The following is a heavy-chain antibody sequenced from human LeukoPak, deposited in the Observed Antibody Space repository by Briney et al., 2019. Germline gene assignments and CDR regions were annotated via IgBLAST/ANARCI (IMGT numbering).Heavy chain of an antibody. Sequence: GGSLRLSCAASGFAFTSYTINWVRQAPGKGLECVSSITTSGSIKYADSVKGRFTISRDNAKNSVYLQMSSLRADDTAVYFCARDRDIVAFDFWGQGTLVTVSS. CDR3: ARDRDIVAFDF. J-gene: IGHJ4*02. D-gene: IGHD5-12*01. CDR2: ITTSGSI. V-gene: IGHV3-69-1*01. CDR1: GFAFTSYT.